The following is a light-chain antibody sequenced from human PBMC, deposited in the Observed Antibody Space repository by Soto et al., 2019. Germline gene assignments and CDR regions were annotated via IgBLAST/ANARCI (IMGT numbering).Light chain of an antibody. Sequence: DIVMTQSPLSLPVTPVDAGSISCRSSQILLHSNGYNYLDWYLQKPGQSPQLLIYLGSSRASGVPDRFSGGGSGTDFTLKISRVEAEDVGIYYCMQALQTPPTFGQGTKVDIK. V-gene: IGKV2-28*01. CDR3: MQALQTPPT. J-gene: IGKJ1*01. CDR2: LGS. CDR1: QILLHSNGYNY.